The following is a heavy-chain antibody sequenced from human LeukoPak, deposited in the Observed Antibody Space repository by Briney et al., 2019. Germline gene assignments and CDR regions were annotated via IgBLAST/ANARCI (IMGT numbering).Heavy chain of an antibody. CDR2: IYYSGST. D-gene: IGHD5-18*01. CDR3: ARGPHRGPSYGSAQYYYGMDF. J-gene: IGHJ6*02. Sequence: SETLSLTCTVSGGSISSYYWSWFRQPPGNGLEWIGYIYYSGSTNYNPSLKSRVTISVDTSKNQFSLKLTSVTAADTAVYSCARGPHRGPSYGSAQYYYGMDFWGPGTTVTVAS. V-gene: IGHV4-59*01. CDR1: GGSISSYY.